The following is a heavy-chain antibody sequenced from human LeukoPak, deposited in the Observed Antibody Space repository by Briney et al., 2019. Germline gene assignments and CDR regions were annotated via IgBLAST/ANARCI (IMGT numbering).Heavy chain of an antibody. J-gene: IGHJ4*02. Sequence: GGSLRLSCAASGFAFSSYAMSWVRQAPGKGLEWVSTISGSGGSTYYADSVRGRFTISRDNSKNRLYLQMNSLRAEDTAVYYCAKDFERSYGYWGLGTLVTVSS. CDR3: AKDFERSYGY. D-gene: IGHD3-9*01. CDR2: ISGSGGST. CDR1: GFAFSSYA. V-gene: IGHV3-23*01.